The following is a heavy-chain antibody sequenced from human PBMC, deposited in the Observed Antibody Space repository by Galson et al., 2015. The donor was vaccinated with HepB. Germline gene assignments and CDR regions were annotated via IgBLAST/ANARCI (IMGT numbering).Heavy chain of an antibody. V-gene: IGHV3-23*01. CDR2: ISGSGGST. CDR3: AKPPAGTFPSNILYYYHYGMDV. Sequence: SLRLSCAASGFTFSSYAMSWVRQAPGKGLEWVSAISGSGGSTYYADSVKGRFTISRDNSKNTLYLQMNSLRAEDTAVYYCAKPPAGTFPSNILYYYHYGMDVWGQGTTVTVSS. J-gene: IGHJ6*02. D-gene: IGHD6-13*01. CDR1: GFTFSSYA.